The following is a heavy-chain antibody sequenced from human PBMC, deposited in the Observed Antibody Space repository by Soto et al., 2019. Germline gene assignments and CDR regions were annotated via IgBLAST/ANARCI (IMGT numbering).Heavy chain of an antibody. J-gene: IGHJ4*02. CDR2: IIPIFGTA. Sequence: SVKVSCKASGGTFSSYAISWVRQAPGQGLEWMGEIIPIFGTANYAQKFQGRVTITADESTSTAYIELSSLRAEDTAVYYCAKDTYYHDSSGYYIFDYWGQGTLVTVSS. V-gene: IGHV1-69*13. CDR1: GGTFSSYA. D-gene: IGHD3-22*01. CDR3: AKDTYYHDSSGYYIFDY.